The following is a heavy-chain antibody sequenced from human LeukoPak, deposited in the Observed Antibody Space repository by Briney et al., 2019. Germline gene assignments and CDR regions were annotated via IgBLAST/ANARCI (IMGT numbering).Heavy chain of an antibody. CDR1: GFTFSSYA. CDR2: ISGSGGST. Sequence: PGGSLRLSCAASGFTFSSYAMSWVRQAPGKGLEWVSAISGSGGSTYYADSVKGRFTISRDNSKNTLYLQMNSLRAEDTAVYYCAKDRDGDYYYYGMDVWGQGTTVTVSS. D-gene: IGHD4-17*01. CDR3: AKDRDGDYYYYGMDV. J-gene: IGHJ6*02. V-gene: IGHV3-23*01.